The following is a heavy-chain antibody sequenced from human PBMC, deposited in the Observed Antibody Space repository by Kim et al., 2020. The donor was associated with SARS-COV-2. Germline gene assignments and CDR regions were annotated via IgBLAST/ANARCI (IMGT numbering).Heavy chain of an antibody. CDR3: ARVSVVVAATFDY. CDR1: GGTFSSYA. V-gene: IGHV1-69*04. Sequence: SVKVSCKASGGTFSSYAISWVRQAPVQGLEWMGRIIPILGIANYAQKFQGRVTITADKSTSTAYMELSSLRSEDTAVYYCARVSVVVAATFDYWGQGTLVTVSS. J-gene: IGHJ4*02. CDR2: IIPILGIA. D-gene: IGHD2-15*01.